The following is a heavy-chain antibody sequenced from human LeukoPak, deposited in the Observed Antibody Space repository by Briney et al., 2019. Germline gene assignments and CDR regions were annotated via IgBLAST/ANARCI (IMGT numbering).Heavy chain of an antibody. D-gene: IGHD5-24*01. CDR3: ARVGTTDGYNYGCVGY. CDR2: ISSSGSTI. Sequence: GGALTLSCAASGFTFSDCYMSWIRQAPGKGLEWVSYISSSGSTIYYADSVKGRFTISRDNAKNSLYLQMNSLRAEDTAVYYCARVGTTDGYNYGCVGYWGQGTLVTVSS. CDR1: GFTFSDCY. V-gene: IGHV3-11*01. J-gene: IGHJ4*02.